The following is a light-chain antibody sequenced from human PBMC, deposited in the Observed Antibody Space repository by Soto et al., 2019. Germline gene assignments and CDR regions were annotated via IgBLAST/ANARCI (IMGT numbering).Light chain of an antibody. CDR1: SSDVGGYNY. V-gene: IGLV2-14*01. CDR2: KVS. J-gene: IGLJ2*01. Sequence: QSALTQPASVSGSPGQTITISCTGTSSDVGGYNYVSWYQQHPGKAPKLMIYKVSNRPSGVSNRFSGSKSGSTASLTISGLQAEDEADYYCSLYTSSSTLVFGGGTKLTVL. CDR3: SLYTSSSTLV.